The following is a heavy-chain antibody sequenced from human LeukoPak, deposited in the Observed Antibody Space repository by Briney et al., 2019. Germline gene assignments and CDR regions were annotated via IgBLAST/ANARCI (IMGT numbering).Heavy chain of an antibody. J-gene: IGHJ3*02. CDR2: IKSKTDGGTT. CDR3: TTELEDPRSWYYAFDI. V-gene: IGHV3-15*01. D-gene: IGHD6-13*01. Sequence: KTGGSLRLSCAASGFTFSNAWMSWVRQAPGKGLEWVGRIKSKTDGGTTDYAAPVKGRFTISRDDSKNTLYLQMNSLKTEDTAVYYCTTELEDPRSWYYAFDIWGQGTMVTVSS. CDR1: GFTFSNAW.